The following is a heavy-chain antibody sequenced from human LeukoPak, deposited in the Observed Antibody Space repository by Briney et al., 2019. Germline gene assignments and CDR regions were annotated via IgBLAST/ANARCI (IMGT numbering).Heavy chain of an antibody. CDR3: ARAPYYDFWSGGRGGFAFDI. V-gene: IGHV5-51*01. CDR1: GSSFTSYW. CDR2: IYPGDSDT. J-gene: IGHJ3*02. D-gene: IGHD3-3*01. Sequence: GESLKISCKGSGSSFTSYWIGWGRQMPGKGLEWGGIIYPGDSDTRYSPSFKGQDTISADKSISTAYLQWSSLKASDTAMYYCARAPYYDFWSGGRGGFAFDIWGQGTMVTVSS.